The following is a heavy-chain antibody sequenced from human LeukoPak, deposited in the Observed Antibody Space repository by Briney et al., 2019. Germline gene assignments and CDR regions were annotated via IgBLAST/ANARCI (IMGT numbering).Heavy chain of an antibody. CDR2: VKGDGRTT. CDR3: ATGHSYGYDY. D-gene: IGHD5-18*01. V-gene: IGHV3-74*01. Sequence: GGSLRLSCAASGLTFSDFWMHWVRQPPGKGLVWVALVKGDGRTTIYADSVKGRFTISRDNAKNTLYLQMNSLRADGSGVYYCATGHSYGYDYWGQGVLVTVSS. CDR1: GLTFSDFW. J-gene: IGHJ4*02.